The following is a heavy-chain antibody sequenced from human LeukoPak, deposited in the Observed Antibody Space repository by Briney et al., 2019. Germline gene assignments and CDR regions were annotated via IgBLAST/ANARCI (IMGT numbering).Heavy chain of an antibody. D-gene: IGHD5-12*01. J-gene: IGHJ3*02. CDR1: GYTLTELS. V-gene: IGHV1-24*01. CDR2: FDPEDGET. Sequence: ASVKVSCKVSGYTLTELSMHWVRQAPGKGLEWMGGFDPEDGETIYAQKFQGRVTMTEDTSTDTAYMELSSLRSEDTAVYYCATDYSGYDIQLRRFLVSAFDIWGQGKMVTVSS. CDR3: ATDYSGYDIQLRRFLVSAFDI.